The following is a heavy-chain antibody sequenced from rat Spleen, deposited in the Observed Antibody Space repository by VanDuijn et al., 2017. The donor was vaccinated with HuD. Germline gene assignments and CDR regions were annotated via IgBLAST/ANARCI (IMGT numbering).Heavy chain of an antibody. CDR1: GFTFNNYW. Sequence: EVQLVESGGGLVQPGRSLKLSCVASGFTFNNYWMTWIRQAPGKGLEWVASISNAAGKVYYPDSVKGRFTISRDNAKSTLYLQMDSLRSEDTATYFCARDIYGGYSELGYFAYWGQGTLVTVSS. V-gene: IGHV5-31*01. D-gene: IGHD1-11*01. J-gene: IGHJ3*01. CDR3: ARDIYGGYSELGYFAY. CDR2: ISNAAGKV.